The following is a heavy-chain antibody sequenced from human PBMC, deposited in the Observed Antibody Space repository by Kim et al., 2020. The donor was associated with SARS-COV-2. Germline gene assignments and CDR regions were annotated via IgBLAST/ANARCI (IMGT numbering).Heavy chain of an antibody. J-gene: IGHJ4*02. Sequence: GGSLRLSCAASGFTFSSYGMHWVRQAPGKGLEWVAVISYDGSNKYYADSVKGRFTISRDNSKNTLYLQMNSLRAEDTAVYYCAKGAPYYDFWSGYYYFDYWGQGTLVTVSS. CDR1: GFTFSSYG. CDR2: ISYDGSNK. CDR3: AKGAPYYDFWSGYYYFDY. D-gene: IGHD3-3*01. V-gene: IGHV3-30*18.